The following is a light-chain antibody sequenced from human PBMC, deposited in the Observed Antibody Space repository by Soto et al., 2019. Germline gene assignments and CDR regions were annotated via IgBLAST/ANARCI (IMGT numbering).Light chain of an antibody. CDR2: GAS. V-gene: IGKV3-20*01. J-gene: IGKJ5*01. CDR3: RQYNNWPLT. CDR1: QSVSSSY. Sequence: EIVLTQSPGTLSLSPGERATLSCRASQSVSSSYLAWYQQKPGQAPRLLIYGASSRATGIPDTFSGSGSGTDFTLTISSLQSEDFAVYYCRQYNNWPLTFGQGTRLEIK.